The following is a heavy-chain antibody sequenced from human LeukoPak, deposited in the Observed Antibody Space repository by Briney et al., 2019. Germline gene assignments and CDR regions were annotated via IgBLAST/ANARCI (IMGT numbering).Heavy chain of an antibody. D-gene: IGHD1-14*01. V-gene: IGHV1-2*02. Sequence: ASVKVSCKASGYTFTGYYLHWVRQAPGQGLEWMGWINPNTGDTNSAQKFQGRVTMTRDTSISTAFMELSSLKSDDTAVYYCAKPLWYQVFQGYCALDVWGQGTTVTVSS. CDR1: GYTFTGYY. CDR2: INPNTGDT. CDR3: AKPLWYQVFQGYCALDV. J-gene: IGHJ6*02.